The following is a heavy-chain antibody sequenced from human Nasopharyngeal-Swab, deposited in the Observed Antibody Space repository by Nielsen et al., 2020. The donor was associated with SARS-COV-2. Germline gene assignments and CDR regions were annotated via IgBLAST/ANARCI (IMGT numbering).Heavy chain of an antibody. D-gene: IGHD3-10*01. V-gene: IGHV1-3*01. CDR3: ARGRLLVPPDY. CDR2: INAGNGDT. J-gene: IGHJ4*02. CDR1: GYTFTGYV. Sequence: ASVKVSCKASGYTFTGYVMHWVRQAPGQRLEWMGWINAGNGDTKYSEKFQGRVTITRETSASTAYMELSSLRSEDTAVYYCARGRLLVPPDYWGQGTLVTVSS.